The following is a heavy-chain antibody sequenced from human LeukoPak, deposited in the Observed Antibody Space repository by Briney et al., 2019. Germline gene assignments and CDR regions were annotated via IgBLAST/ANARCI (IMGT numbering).Heavy chain of an antibody. CDR2: IYYSGST. Sequence: PSETLSLTCTVSGYSISSGFYWGWIRQPPGKGLEWIGSIYYSGSTYYNPSLKSRVTISVDTSKNQFSLKLSSVTAADTAVYYCASPRSSTGFLFDYWGQGTLVTVSS. J-gene: IGHJ4*02. D-gene: IGHD6-6*01. CDR1: GYSISSGFY. V-gene: IGHV4-38-2*02. CDR3: ASPRSSTGFLFDY.